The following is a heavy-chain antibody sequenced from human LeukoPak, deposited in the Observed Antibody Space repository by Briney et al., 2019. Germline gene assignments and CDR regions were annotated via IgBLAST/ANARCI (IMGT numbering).Heavy chain of an antibody. V-gene: IGHV1-46*01. CDR1: GYTFTSHY. CDR3: ARVLRSGSPGGYFDY. Sequence: ASVKVSCKASGYTFTSHYMHWVRQAPGQGLEWMGIINPSGGSTSYAQKFQGRVTMTRDMSTSTVYMELSSLRSEDTAVYYCARVLRSGSPGGYFDYWGQGTLVTVSS. CDR2: INPSGGST. D-gene: IGHD5-12*01. J-gene: IGHJ4*02.